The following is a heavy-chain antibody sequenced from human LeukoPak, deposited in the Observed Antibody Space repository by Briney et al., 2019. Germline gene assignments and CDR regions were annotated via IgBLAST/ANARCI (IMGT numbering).Heavy chain of an antibody. J-gene: IGHJ4*02. CDR1: AYTFTSYG. Sequence: ASVKVSCKASAYTFTSYGISWVRQAPGQGLEWMGWISAYNGNINYAQKLQGRVTMTTDTSTSTAYMELRSLRSDDTAVYYCARDLYGGTSATFDYWGQGTLVTVSS. CDR3: ARDLYGGTSATFDY. CDR2: ISAYNGNI. V-gene: IGHV1-18*01. D-gene: IGHD4-23*01.